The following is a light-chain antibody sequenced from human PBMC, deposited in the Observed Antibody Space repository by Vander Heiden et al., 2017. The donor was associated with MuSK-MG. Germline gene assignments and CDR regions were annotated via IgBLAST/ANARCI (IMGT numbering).Light chain of an antibody. CDR3: QQRSNWPPFT. CDR1: QSVNTF. Sequence: EIVLTQSPGTRSLSPGDRATLSCRASQSVNTFLDWYQQRPGQAPRLLIYDASSGSGTDFTLTISSLEPEDFAVYFYQQRSNWPPFTFGQGTQLETK. V-gene: IGKV3-11*01. CDR2: DAS. J-gene: IGKJ5*01.